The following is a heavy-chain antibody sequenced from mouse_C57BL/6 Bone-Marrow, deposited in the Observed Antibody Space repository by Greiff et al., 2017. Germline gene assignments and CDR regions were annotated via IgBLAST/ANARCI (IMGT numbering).Heavy chain of an antibody. Sequence: VQLKQSGAELARPGASVKLSCKASGYTFTEYTIHWVKQRSGQGLEWIGWFYPGSGSIKYNEKFKDKATLTADKSSSTVYMELSRLTSEDSAVYFCARHEVYDGYYAWFAYWGQGTLVTVSA. CDR2: FYPGSGSI. V-gene: IGHV1-62-2*01. J-gene: IGHJ3*01. CDR1: GYTFTEYT. CDR3: ARHEVYDGYYAWFAY. D-gene: IGHD2-3*01.